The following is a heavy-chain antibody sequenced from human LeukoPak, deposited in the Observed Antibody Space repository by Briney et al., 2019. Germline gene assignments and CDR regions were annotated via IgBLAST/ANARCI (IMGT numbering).Heavy chain of an antibody. CDR1: GYSISSGYY. V-gene: IGHV3-11*01. J-gene: IGHJ1*01. CDR3: ARDLTQKAWLYGY. Sequence: LSLTCTVSGYSISSGYYWGWIRQPPGKGLEWVSYISSSSSTIYYADSVKGRFTISRDNAKNSLYLQMNSLRAEDTDVYYCARDLTQKAWLYGYWGQGTLVTVSS. CDR2: ISSSSSTI. D-gene: IGHD3-9*01.